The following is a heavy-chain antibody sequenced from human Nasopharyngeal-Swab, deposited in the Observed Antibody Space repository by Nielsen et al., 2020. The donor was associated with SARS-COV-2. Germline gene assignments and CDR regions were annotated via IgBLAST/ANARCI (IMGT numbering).Heavy chain of an antibody. CDR3: ARRAGYCSGGSVCYYFDP. CDR1: GFTFSDRY. D-gene: IGHD2-15*01. V-gene: IGHV3-11*01. Sequence: GESLKISCAASGFTFSDRYMIWIRQAPGKGLEWISYISSSGSSINYADSVKGRFTISRDNARNSLYLQMNSLRAEDTAVYYCARRAGYCSGGSVCYYFDPWGQGTLVTVSP. J-gene: IGHJ4*02. CDR2: ISSSGSSI.